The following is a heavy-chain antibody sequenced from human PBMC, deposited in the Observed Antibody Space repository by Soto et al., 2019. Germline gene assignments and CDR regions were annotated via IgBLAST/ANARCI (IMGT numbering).Heavy chain of an antibody. J-gene: IGHJ4*01. D-gene: IGHD3-10*01. CDR1: DGSFNTSGFF. CDR3: ARGVVVTGNFDS. Sequence: QVQLEESGPGLVKPSQTLSLTCSVSDGSFNTSGFFWNWIRQHPGKGLEWIGYIYNTGSAFYNPSLKSRVALSVDTSNNHFSRRLHSLTVADTAVYCCARGVVVTGNFDSWGHGTLVTVSS. V-gene: IGHV4-31*03. CDR2: IYNTGSA.